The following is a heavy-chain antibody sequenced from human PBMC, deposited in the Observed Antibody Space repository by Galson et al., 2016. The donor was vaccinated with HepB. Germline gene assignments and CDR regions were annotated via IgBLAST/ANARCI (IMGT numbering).Heavy chain of an antibody. Sequence: SLRLSCAASGFTFSSHAMSWVRQAPGKGLGWVSAITGSGGSAYYADSVKGRFTFSRDNSKNTLYLQMNSLRAEDTAVYYCAKRSMSAVAGSFDFWGQGTLVTVSS. CDR1: GFTFSSHA. CDR3: AKRSMSAVAGSFDF. J-gene: IGHJ4*02. V-gene: IGHV3-23*01. D-gene: IGHD6-19*01. CDR2: ITGSGGSA.